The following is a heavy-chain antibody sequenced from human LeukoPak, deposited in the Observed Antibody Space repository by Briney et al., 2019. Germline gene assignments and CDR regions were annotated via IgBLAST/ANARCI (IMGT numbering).Heavy chain of an antibody. CDR1: GYTFTVYF. CDR3: AREFRTTTWSYDAFDL. J-gene: IGHJ3*01. V-gene: IGHV1-2*02. CDR2: INPSSGGT. Sequence: ASVTVSCKASGYTFTVYFMHWVRQAPGQGLEWMGWINPSSGGTNYAQKFQDRVTMTRDTSNNTSYMELSRLRSDDTAVYYCAREFRTTTWSYDAFDLWGQGTMVTVSS. D-gene: IGHD1/OR15-1a*01.